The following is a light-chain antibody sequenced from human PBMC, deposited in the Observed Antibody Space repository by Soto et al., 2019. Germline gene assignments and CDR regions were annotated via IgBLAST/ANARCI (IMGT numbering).Light chain of an antibody. CDR3: QQYGSSPP. J-gene: IGKJ1*01. CDR2: DAI. V-gene: IGKV3-20*01. Sequence: EKLMSQSPATLSVSPGERVTLSCRASQNIHNHMSWFLQKPGQTPRLLIYDAIIRAADVPARFSGSGSGTDFTLTISRLEPEDFAVYYCQQYGSSPPFGQGTKVDIK. CDR1: QNIHNH.